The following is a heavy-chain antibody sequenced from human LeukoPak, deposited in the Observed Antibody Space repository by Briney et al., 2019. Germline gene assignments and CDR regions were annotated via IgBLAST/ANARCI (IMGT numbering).Heavy chain of an antibody. CDR1: GFNFNNYG. Sequence: QPGGSLRLSCAASGFNFNNYGMHWLRQAPGRGLEWVAAMSYDGNNKFHADSVQGRFTISRDTSKNTLYLQMNSLREEDTAVYYCAKGAYYDIRRVDVWGQGTTVTVSS. D-gene: IGHD3-9*01. J-gene: IGHJ6*02. V-gene: IGHV3-30*18. CDR3: AKGAYYDIRRVDV. CDR2: MSYDGNNK.